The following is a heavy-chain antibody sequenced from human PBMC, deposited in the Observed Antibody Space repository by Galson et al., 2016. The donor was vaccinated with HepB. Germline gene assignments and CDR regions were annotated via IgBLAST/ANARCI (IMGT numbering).Heavy chain of an antibody. CDR3: ARERIAVAGPHYYFYAMDV. V-gene: IGHV3-66*01. Sequence: SLRLSCAASGFTVSDNYVSWVRQPPGKGLEWVSGIYASGRTFYADSVKGRFTIDNSKNTLYLQMNSLRAEDTGVYYCARERIAVAGPHYYFYAMDVWGQGTTVTVSS. CDR1: GFTVSDNY. D-gene: IGHD6-19*01. CDR2: IYASGRT. J-gene: IGHJ6*02.